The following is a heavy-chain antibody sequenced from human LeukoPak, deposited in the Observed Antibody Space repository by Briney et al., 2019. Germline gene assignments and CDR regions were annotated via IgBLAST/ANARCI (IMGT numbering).Heavy chain of an antibody. V-gene: IGHV1-69*06. D-gene: IGHD3-3*01. CDR3: ANEIWSGSLVGYFDY. CDR2: IIPIFGTA. CDR1: GGTFSSYA. Sequence: GASVKVSCKASGGTFSSYAISWVRQAPGQGLEWMGGIIPIFGTANYAQKFQGRVTITADKSTSTAYMELSSLRSEDTAVYYCANEIWSGSLVGYFDYWGQGTLVTVSS. J-gene: IGHJ4*02.